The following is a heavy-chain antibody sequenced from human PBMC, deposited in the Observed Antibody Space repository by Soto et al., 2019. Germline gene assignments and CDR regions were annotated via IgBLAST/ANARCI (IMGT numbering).Heavy chain of an antibody. D-gene: IGHD6-13*01. CDR3: TRIQIEAAGEGWFDP. J-gene: IGHJ5*02. Sequence: QVTLKESGPVLVKPTETLTLTCTVSGFSLSNARMGVSWIRQPPGKALEWLAHIFSNDEKSYSTSLKSRLTISQDTSKSQVVLTMTNMDPVDTATSYCTRIQIEAAGEGWFDPWGQGTLVTVSS. V-gene: IGHV2-26*01. CDR1: GFSLSNARMG. CDR2: IFSNDEK.